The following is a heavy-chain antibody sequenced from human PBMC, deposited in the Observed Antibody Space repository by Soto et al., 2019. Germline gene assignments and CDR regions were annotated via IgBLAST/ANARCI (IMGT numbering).Heavy chain of an antibody. V-gene: IGHV4-59*08. CDR3: ARLCSGGSCYYYMDV. D-gene: IGHD2-15*01. J-gene: IGHJ6*03. Sequence: GGSFSGYYWSWIRQPPGKGLEWIGYIYYSGSTNYNPSLKSRVTISVDTSKNQFSLKLSSVTAADTAVYYCARLCSGGSCYYYMDVWGKGTTVTVSS. CDR1: GGSFSGYY. CDR2: IYYSGST.